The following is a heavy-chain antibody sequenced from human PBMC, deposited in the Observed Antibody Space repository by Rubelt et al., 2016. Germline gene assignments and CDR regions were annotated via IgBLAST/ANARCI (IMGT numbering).Heavy chain of an antibody. D-gene: IGHD2-8*02. CDR3: VRHHRRSCTGDCFAFDI. V-gene: IGHV4-59*01. CDR2: IYYSGST. CDR1: GGSISTYY. J-gene: IGHJ3*02. Sequence: QVQLHESGPGLVKPSETLSLTCSVSGGSISTYYWSWIRQPPGKGLEWIGDIYYSGSTNYNPSLKGRVTISVDTSKDQFSLKLSSVTAADTAVYYCVRHHRRSCTGDCFAFDIWGQGTMVTVSS.